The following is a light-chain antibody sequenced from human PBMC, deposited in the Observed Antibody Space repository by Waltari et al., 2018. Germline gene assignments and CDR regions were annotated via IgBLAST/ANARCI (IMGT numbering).Light chain of an antibody. CDR3: QMYVRLPVT. CDR2: GAA. J-gene: IGKJ1*01. V-gene: IGKV3-20*01. Sequence: IVLTQSPGTLSLSPGERATLSCRASQSVSRALAWYQQKPGQAPRLLIYGAATRATDIPDRFSGSGSGTDFSLTISSLEPEDFAVYYCQMYVRLPVTFGQGTKVEVK. CDR1: QSVSRAL.